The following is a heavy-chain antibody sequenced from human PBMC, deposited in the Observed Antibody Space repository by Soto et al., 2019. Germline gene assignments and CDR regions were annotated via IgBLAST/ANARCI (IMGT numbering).Heavy chain of an antibody. Sequence: QVQLQQWGAGLLKPSETLSLTCAVYGGSFSGYYWSWIRQPPGKGLEWIGEINHSGSTNYNPSLKSRVTISVDTSKNQFSLKLSSVTAADTAVYYWARGGVAAAQKDFDYWGQGTLVTVSS. CDR1: GGSFSGYY. V-gene: IGHV4-34*01. J-gene: IGHJ4*02. D-gene: IGHD6-13*01. CDR2: INHSGST. CDR3: ARGGVAAAQKDFDY.